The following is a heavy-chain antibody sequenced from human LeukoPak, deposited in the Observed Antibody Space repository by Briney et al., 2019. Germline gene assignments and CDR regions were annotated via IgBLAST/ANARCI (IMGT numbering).Heavy chain of an antibody. CDR1: GFTFSSYS. Sequence: GGSLRLSCAASGFTFSSYSMNWVRQAPGKGLEWVSSISSSSSYIYYADSVKGRFTISRDNAKNSLYLQMNSLRAEDTAVYYCARATTIFGVVTHFDYWGQGTLVTVSS. CDR2: ISSSSSYI. J-gene: IGHJ4*02. D-gene: IGHD3-3*01. CDR3: ARATTIFGVVTHFDY. V-gene: IGHV3-21*06.